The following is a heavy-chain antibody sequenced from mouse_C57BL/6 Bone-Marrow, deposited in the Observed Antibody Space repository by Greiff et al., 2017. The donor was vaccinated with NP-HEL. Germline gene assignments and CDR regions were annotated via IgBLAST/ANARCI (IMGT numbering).Heavy chain of an antibody. CDR3: ARACYSFHWYFDD. CDR1: GYSITSGYY. J-gene: IGHJ1*03. D-gene: IGHD2-12*01. CDR2: ISYDGSN. V-gene: IGHV3-6*01. Sequence: EVQLQESGPGLVKPSQSLSLTCSVTGYSITSGYYWNWLRQFPGNKLEWMGYISYDGSNNYHPSLKNRISITRDTSKNQFFLKLNSVTTEDTATYYCARACYSFHWYFDDWGTGTTVTVSS.